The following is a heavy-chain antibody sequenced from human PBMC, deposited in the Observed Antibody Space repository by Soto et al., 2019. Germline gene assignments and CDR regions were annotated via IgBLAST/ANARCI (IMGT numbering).Heavy chain of an antibody. CDR3: ASVPTEKYGVWNY. V-gene: IGHV3-74*01. CDR2: INPGGSIT. D-gene: IGHD2-8*01. Sequence: EEQLVESGGGLVQPGGSLRLSCAASGFTFSSYWMHWVRQAPGKGLVWVSRINPGGSITAYADSVKGRFSISRDNAKNTLYLQMNTLRGDDTAVYYCASVPTEKYGVWNYWGQGTLVTVSS. CDR1: GFTFSSYW. J-gene: IGHJ4*02.